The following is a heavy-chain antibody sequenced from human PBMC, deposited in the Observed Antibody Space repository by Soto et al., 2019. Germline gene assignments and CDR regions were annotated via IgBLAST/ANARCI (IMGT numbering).Heavy chain of an antibody. CDR3: ANRPRYYNMGV. CDR1: GFTFANYD. J-gene: IGHJ6*02. Sequence: EVQLLESGGGLVQPGGSLRLSCEASGFTFANYDMNWVRQAPGKGLEWVSGISGSGGRTYYADSVQGRFSISRDNSKNTLYLQMNRLRAEDTAVYYCANRPRYYNMGVWGQGTTVTVSS. CDR2: ISGSGGRT. V-gene: IGHV3-23*01.